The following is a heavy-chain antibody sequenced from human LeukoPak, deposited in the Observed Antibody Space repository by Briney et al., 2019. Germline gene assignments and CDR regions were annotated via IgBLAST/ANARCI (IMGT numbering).Heavy chain of an antibody. CDR2: IADDGGVK. Sequence: GGSLRLSCVASGITFSRQGMDWVRQAPGKGLEGVAVIADDGGVKQYADSVKGRFTVSRDNSKSTLYLQMNGLSVEDTAIYYCAREATWGEWYFDHWGQGTPVTVSS. CDR3: AREATWGEWYFDH. D-gene: IGHD3-3*01. J-gene: IGHJ4*02. V-gene: IGHV3-30*03. CDR1: GITFSRQG.